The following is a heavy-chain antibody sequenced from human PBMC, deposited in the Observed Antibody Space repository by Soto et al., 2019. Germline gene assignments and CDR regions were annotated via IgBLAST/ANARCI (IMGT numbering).Heavy chain of an antibody. V-gene: IGHV3-23*01. Sequence: GSLRLSCAASGFTFSSYAMSWVRQAPGKGLEWVSAISGSGGSTYYADSVKGRFTISRDNSKNTLYLQMNSLRAEDTAVYYCAKDHGRAVVTDYWGQGTLVTVSS. CDR3: AKDHGRAVVTDY. CDR1: GFTFSSYA. D-gene: IGHD2-21*02. J-gene: IGHJ4*02. CDR2: ISGSGGST.